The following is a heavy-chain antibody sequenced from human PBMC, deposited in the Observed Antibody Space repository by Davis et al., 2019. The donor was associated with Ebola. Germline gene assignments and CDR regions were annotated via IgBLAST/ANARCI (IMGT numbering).Heavy chain of an antibody. D-gene: IGHD4-23*01. Sequence: SETLSLTCTVSGGSTSSGGYYWSWIRQHPGKGLEWTGYIYYSGSTYYNPSLKSRVTISVDTSKNQFSLKLSSVTAADTAVYYCARVVKGTVVAPFDYWGQGTLVTVSS. J-gene: IGHJ4*02. CDR3: ARVVKGTVVAPFDY. CDR1: GGSTSSGGYY. CDR2: IYYSGST. V-gene: IGHV4-31*03.